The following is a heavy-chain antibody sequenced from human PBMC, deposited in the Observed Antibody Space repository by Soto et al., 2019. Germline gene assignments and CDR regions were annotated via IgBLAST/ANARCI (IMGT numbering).Heavy chain of an antibody. CDR3: AKEAGLVRFFDWLSNGLDV. Sequence: EVQLVESGGDLVQPGRSLRLSCAASGFTFDDYAMHWVRQAPGKGLEWVSGISWNSGNKGYADSVKGRFTISRDNAKNFLYLEMNSRRVEDTALYYCAKEAGLVRFFDWLSNGLDVWGQGTAVTVS. J-gene: IGHJ6*02. CDR1: GFTFDDYA. V-gene: IGHV3-9*01. D-gene: IGHD3-9*01. CDR2: ISWNSGNK.